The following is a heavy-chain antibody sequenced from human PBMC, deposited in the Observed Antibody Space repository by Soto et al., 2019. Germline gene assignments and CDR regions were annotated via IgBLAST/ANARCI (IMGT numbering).Heavy chain of an antibody. CDR1: GYTFPSYY. CDR2: INPSGGST. J-gene: IGHJ6*02. Sequence: ASVKVSCKASGYTFPSYYMHWVRQAPGQGLEWMGIINPSGGSTSYAQKFQGRVTMTRDTSTSTVYMELSSLRSEDTAVYYCARDLYPNYYDSSGLPGYYGMDVWGQGTTVTVSS. D-gene: IGHD3-22*01. CDR3: ARDLYPNYYDSSGLPGYYGMDV. V-gene: IGHV1-46*01.